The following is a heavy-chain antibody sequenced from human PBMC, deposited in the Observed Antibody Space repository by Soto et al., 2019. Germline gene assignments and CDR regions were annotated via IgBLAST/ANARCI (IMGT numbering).Heavy chain of an antibody. D-gene: IGHD2-2*01. J-gene: IGHJ4*02. Sequence: QVQLVESGGGLVKPGGSLRLSCAASGFTFSDYYMSWIRQAPGRGLEWVSYTSSSGSAVYYADSVKGRFTISRDNAKNSLYLQMTSLRAEDTAVYYCGGGSSDYFFDSWGQGTLVTVST. CDR3: GGGSSDYFFDS. CDR1: GFTFSDYY. CDR2: TSSSGSAV. V-gene: IGHV3-11*01.